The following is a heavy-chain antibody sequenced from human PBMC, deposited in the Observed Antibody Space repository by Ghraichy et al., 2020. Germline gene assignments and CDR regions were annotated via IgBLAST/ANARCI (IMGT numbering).Heavy chain of an antibody. CDR3: AREHDILTAYSLDY. Sequence: ASVKVSCKASGYTFTTYAIFWVRQAPGQSLEWMGWINAGNGNTKYSQKFQGRVTITRDTSASTAYMELSSLRSEDTAVYYCAREHDILTAYSLDYWGQGTLLTVSS. J-gene: IGHJ4*02. V-gene: IGHV1-3*01. CDR1: GYTFTTYA. D-gene: IGHD3-9*01. CDR2: INAGNGNT.